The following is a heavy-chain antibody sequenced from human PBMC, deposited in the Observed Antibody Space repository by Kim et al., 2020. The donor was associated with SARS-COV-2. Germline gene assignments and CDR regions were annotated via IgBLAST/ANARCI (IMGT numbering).Heavy chain of an antibody. CDR2: IRHDGSEK. J-gene: IGHJ4*02. CDR3: ARDSRNSAWYGGGFDY. CDR1: GFTFSSYW. V-gene: IGHV3-7*01. Sequence: GGSLRLSCAASGFTFSSYWMSWVRQTPGKGLEWVANIRHDGSEKYYVDSVKGRFTISRDNAKNSLYLQMNSLRAEDTAVYYCARDSRNSAWYGGGFDYWGQGTLVTVSS. D-gene: IGHD3-10*01.